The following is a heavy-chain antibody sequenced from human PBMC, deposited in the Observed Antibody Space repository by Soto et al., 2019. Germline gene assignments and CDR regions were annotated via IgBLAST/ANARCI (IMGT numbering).Heavy chain of an antibody. D-gene: IGHD1-26*01. CDR1: GGSISSYY. J-gene: IGHJ4*02. CDR3: ARRWGAAFDY. CDR2: IYYSGST. V-gene: IGHV4-59*08. Sequence: QVQLQESGPGLVKPSETLSLTCTVSGGSISSYYWSWIRQPPGKGLEWIGYIYYSGSTNYNPSLNSRVTISVDTSNNQFSLTLSSVTAADTAVYYCARRWGAAFDYWGQGTLVTVSS.